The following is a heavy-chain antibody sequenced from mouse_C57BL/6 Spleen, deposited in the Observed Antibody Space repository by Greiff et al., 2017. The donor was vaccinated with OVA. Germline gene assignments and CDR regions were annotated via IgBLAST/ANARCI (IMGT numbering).Heavy chain of an antibody. CDR2: IYPGNSDT. V-gene: IGHV1-5*01. J-gene: IGHJ3*01. D-gene: IGHD2-1*01. Sequence: EVQLQQSGTVLARPGASVKMSCKTSGYTFTNYWMPWVKKRPGQGLEWKGAIYPGNSDTSYNQKFKGKGKLTAVTSASTAYMELSSLTNEDSAVYYCTTPIYYGNLAWFAYWGQGTLVTVSA. CDR3: TTPIYYGNLAWFAY. CDR1: GYTFTNYW.